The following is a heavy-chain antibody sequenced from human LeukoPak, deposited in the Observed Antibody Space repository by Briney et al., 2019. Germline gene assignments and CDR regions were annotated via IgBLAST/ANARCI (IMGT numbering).Heavy chain of an antibody. V-gene: IGHV4-39*01. CDR3: ARRRGEWDVNWFDP. Sequence: SETLSLTCTVFGDSVSSSNYYWAWFRQPPGKGLDWIGSLYYDGRTYYSPSLESRVTVSVDTSKNQFALKLTSVTAADTAVYYCARRRGEWDVNWFDPWGPGTLVTVSS. D-gene: IGHD1-26*01. J-gene: IGHJ5*02. CDR2: LYYDGRT. CDR1: GDSVSSSNYY.